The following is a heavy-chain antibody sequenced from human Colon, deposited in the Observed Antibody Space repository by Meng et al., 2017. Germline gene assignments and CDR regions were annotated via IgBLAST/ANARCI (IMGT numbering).Heavy chain of an antibody. Sequence: GESLKISCTASGFIFSSYEMNWVRQTPGKGLEWVSFISTSWATIHYADSVKGRFTISRDNAKNSLYLQMNSLRDEDTALYYCARDGGGHDHGRFYYYGSDVWGQGTTVTVSS. CDR3: ARDGGGHDHGRFYYYGSDV. CDR1: GFIFSSYE. D-gene: IGHD3-16*01. V-gene: IGHV3-48*03. J-gene: IGHJ6*02. CDR2: ISTSWATI.